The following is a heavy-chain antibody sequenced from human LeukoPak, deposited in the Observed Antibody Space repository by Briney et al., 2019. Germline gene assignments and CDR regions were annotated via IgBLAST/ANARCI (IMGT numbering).Heavy chain of an antibody. CDR2: IYTSGST. J-gene: IGHJ5*02. D-gene: IGHD1-7*01. V-gene: IGHV4-39*07. Sequence: PSETLSLTCTVSGGSISSSSYYWGWIRQPPGKGLEWIGRIYTSGSTNYNPSLKSRVTMSVDTSKNQFSLKLSSVTAADTAVYYCARDGSWNYGWFDPWGQGTLVTVSS. CDR3: ARDGSWNYGWFDP. CDR1: GGSISSSSYY.